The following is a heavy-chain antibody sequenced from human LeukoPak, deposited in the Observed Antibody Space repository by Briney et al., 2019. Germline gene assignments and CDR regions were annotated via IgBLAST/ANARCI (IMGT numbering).Heavy chain of an antibody. CDR3: ARTDRTITMVRGGDLDY. V-gene: IGHV1-2*02. J-gene: IGHJ4*02. D-gene: IGHD3-10*01. Sequence: HVASVKVSCKASGYTFTGYYIHWVRQAPGQGLEWMGWLDPNSGGTNYAQNFQGRVTMTRDTSISTAYMELSRLRSDDTAVYYCARTDRTITMVRGGDLDYWGQGTLVTVSS. CDR1: GYTFTGYY. CDR2: LDPNSGGT.